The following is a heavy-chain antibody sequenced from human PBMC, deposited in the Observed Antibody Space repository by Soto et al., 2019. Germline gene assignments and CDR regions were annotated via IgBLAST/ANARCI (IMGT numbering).Heavy chain of an antibody. Sequence: PSETLSLTCTVSGGPISGDYWSWVRQPPGKGLEWIGFTHYSETAYYNPSLKSRLTLSLDTSKNIFSLMLTSVTAADTAVYYCAKNWNWGSLVHWGQGTLVTVSS. D-gene: IGHD7-27*01. J-gene: IGHJ4*02. V-gene: IGHV4-59*12. CDR2: THYSETA. CDR3: AKNWNWGSLVH. CDR1: GGPISGDY.